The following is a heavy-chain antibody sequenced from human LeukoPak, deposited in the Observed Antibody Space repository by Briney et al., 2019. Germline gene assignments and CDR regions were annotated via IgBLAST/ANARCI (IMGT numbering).Heavy chain of an antibody. Sequence: KPSETLSLTCNFSSDSMTYIFWSWIRQPAGKGLEWIGRIYSSGSAHYNPSLKSRVTMSVDTSKNQFSLNLSSVSAADTAAYYCARITFVVEGYGMDVWGQGTTVTVSS. V-gene: IGHV4-4*07. CDR1: SDSMTYIF. D-gene: IGHD2-21*01. J-gene: IGHJ6*02. CDR3: ARITFVVEGYGMDV. CDR2: IYSSGSA.